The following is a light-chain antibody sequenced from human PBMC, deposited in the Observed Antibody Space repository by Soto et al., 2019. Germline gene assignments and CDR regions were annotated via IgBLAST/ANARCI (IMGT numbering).Light chain of an antibody. CDR2: DAS. CDR1: QSISRS. J-gene: IGKJ2*01. V-gene: IGKV3-15*01. CDR3: HQYNSWPPGT. Sequence: EVVLTQSPATLSLSPGERATVSCRASQSISRSLAWYQQKPGQAPRLLISDASTRATGIPARFSGSGSGTEFTLTISSLQSEDFALYYCHQYNSWPPGTFGQGTKVDIK.